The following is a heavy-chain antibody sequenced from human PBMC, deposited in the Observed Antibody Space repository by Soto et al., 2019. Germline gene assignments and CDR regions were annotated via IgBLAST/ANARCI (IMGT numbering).Heavy chain of an antibody. CDR1: GYTFTSYG. Sequence: GASVKVSCKASGYTFTSYGISWVRQAPGQGLEWMGWISAYNGNTNYAQELQGRVTMTTDTSTSTAYMELRSLRSDDTAVYYCARDRDDSSGYSFGNWFDPWGQGTLVTVSS. D-gene: IGHD3-22*01. CDR3: ARDRDDSSGYSFGNWFDP. V-gene: IGHV1-18*01. J-gene: IGHJ5*02. CDR2: ISAYNGNT.